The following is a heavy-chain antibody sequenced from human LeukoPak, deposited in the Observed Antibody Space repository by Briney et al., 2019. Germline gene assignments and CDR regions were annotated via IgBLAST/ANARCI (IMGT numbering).Heavy chain of an antibody. J-gene: IGHJ3*02. Sequence: GASLRLSCAASGFTFNRFWMHWVRQAPGKGLVWVSRSISDGSSTNYADSVKGRFTISRDNAKNPLYLQMNSLRGEDTALYYCAREDVDITVATSGAFDIWGQGTMVTVFS. V-gene: IGHV3-74*01. CDR1: GFTFNRFW. CDR2: SISDGSST. D-gene: IGHD6-19*01. CDR3: AREDVDITVATSGAFDI.